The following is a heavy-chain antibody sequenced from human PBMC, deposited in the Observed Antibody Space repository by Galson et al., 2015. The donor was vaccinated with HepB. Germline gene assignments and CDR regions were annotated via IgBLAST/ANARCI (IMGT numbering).Heavy chain of an antibody. CDR2: ISGSGGST. J-gene: IGHJ4*02. D-gene: IGHD3-9*01. CDR1: GFTFSSYA. V-gene: IGHV3-23*01. CDR3: AKVSFDWSGLHYDY. Sequence: SLRLSCAASGFTFSSYAMSWVRQAPGKGQEWVSAISGSGGSTYYADSVKGRFTISRDNSKNTLYLQMNSLRAEDTAVYYCAKVSFDWSGLHYDYWGQGTLVTVSS.